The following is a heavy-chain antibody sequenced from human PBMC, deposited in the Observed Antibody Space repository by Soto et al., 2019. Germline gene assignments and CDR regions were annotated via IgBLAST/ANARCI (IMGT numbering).Heavy chain of an antibody. Sequence: GASVKVSCKASGGTFSSYAISWVRQAPGQGLEWMGGIIPIFGTANYAQKFQGRVTITADESTSTAYMELSSLRSEDTAVYYCARVSGGSSSWYFWFDPWGQGTLVTVSS. CDR2: IIPIFGTA. V-gene: IGHV1-69*13. D-gene: IGHD6-13*01. J-gene: IGHJ5*02. CDR3: ARVSGGSSSWYFWFDP. CDR1: GGTFSSYA.